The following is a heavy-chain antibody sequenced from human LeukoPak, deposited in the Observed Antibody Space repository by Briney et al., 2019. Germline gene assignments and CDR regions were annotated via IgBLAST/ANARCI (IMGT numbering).Heavy chain of an antibody. CDR3: TRGLWRKVDY. CDR2: MNPNSGNT. CDR1: GYTFTTYD. D-gene: IGHD3-3*01. J-gene: IGHJ4*02. V-gene: IGHV1-8*01. Sequence: ASVKVSCKASGYTFTTYDINWVRQATGQGLEWMGWMNPNSGNTGHAQKFQGRVTMTRNTSISTAYMELSSLRSEDTAVYYCTRGLWRKVDYWGQGTLVTASS.